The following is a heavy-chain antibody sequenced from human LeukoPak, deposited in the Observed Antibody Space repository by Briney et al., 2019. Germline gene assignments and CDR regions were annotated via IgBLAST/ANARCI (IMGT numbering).Heavy chain of an antibody. CDR1: GGSFSGYY. V-gene: IGHV4-34*01. J-gene: IGHJ3*02. Sequence: SETLSLTCAVYGGSFSGYYWSWIRQPPGKGLEWIGEINHSGSTNYNPSLKSRVTISVDTSKNQFSLKLSSVTAADTAVYYCARHPYITIFGVVEGAFDIWGQGTMVTVSS. CDR2: INHSGST. D-gene: IGHD3-3*01. CDR3: ARHPYITIFGVVEGAFDI.